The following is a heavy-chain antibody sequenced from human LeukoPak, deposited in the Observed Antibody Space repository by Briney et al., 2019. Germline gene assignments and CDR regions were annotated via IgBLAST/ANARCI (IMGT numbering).Heavy chain of an antibody. V-gene: IGHV3-7*01. D-gene: IGHD1-26*01. Sequence: GGSLRLSCAASGFTFSSYWMTWVRQAPGKGLEWVANIKQDGSEKYYVDSVKGRFTISRDNAKNSLFLQMNSLRAEDTAVYYCARINSGRHLGDAFDIWGQGTTVTVSS. J-gene: IGHJ3*02. CDR3: ARINSGRHLGDAFDI. CDR2: IKQDGSEK. CDR1: GFTFSSYW.